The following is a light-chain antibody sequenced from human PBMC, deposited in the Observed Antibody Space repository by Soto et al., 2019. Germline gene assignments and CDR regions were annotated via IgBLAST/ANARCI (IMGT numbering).Light chain of an antibody. Sequence: DTVMTQSPATLSVSPGERATLSCRASQSVSSNLAWYQQKPGQAPRLLIYGASTRATGIPARFSGSGSGTEFTLTISSLQCEDFAVYYCQQYNNWPPYTFGQGTKLEIK. CDR2: GAS. CDR3: QQYNNWPPYT. J-gene: IGKJ2*01. V-gene: IGKV3-15*01. CDR1: QSVSSN.